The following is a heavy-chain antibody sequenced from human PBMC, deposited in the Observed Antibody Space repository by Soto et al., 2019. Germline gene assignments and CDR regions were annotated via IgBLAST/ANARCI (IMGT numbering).Heavy chain of an antibody. V-gene: IGHV3-23*01. Sequence: EVQLLESGGGLVQPGGSLRLSCAASGFSFSRHAMSWVRQAPGKGLEWVSTISSGGTTYYADSVKGRFTISRDNSKNTQYLQMNSLGAEDTAVYYCAKLGYCSGGTCCLDYYYGGDVWGQGSTVTVSS. CDR3: AKLGYCSGGTCCLDYYYGGDV. J-gene: IGHJ6*02. D-gene: IGHD2-15*01. CDR2: ISSGGTT. CDR1: GFSFSRHA.